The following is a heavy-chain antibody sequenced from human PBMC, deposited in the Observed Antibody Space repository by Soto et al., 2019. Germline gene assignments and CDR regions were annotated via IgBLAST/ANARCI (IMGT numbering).Heavy chain of an antibody. D-gene: IGHD6-19*01. Sequence: QVQLVQSGAEVKKPGSSVKVSCKASGGTFSSYTISWVRQAPGQGLEWMGRIIPILGIANYAQKFQGRVTITADKYTSTAYMELSSLRSEDTAVYYCARDSGRSSGSLYWGQGTLVTVSS. CDR2: IIPILGIA. CDR3: ARDSGRSSGSLY. V-gene: IGHV1-69*08. CDR1: GGTFSSYT. J-gene: IGHJ4*02.